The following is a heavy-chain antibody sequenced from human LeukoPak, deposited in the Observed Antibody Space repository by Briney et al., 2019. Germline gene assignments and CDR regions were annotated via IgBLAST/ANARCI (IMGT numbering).Heavy chain of an antibody. Sequence: GGSLGLSCAASEFTFSNFAMSWVRQAPGKGLEWVSTISGSGDNTYYADSVKGRFTISRDNSKNTLSLHMNTLRAEDTAVYYCAKDLLQTFFFDSSGYYSDAFGMWGQGTMVTVSP. V-gene: IGHV3-23*01. CDR2: ISGSGDNT. D-gene: IGHD3-22*01. J-gene: IGHJ3*02. CDR3: AKDLLQTFFFDSSGYYSDAFGM. CDR1: EFTFSNFA.